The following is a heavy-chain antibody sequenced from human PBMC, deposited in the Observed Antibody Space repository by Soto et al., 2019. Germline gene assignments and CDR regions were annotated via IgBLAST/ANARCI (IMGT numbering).Heavy chain of an antibody. CDR1: GYSFAGYW. D-gene: IGHD3-22*01. CDR2: IDPSDSQT. V-gene: IGHV5-10-1*01. CDR3: ARQIYDSDTGPNFQYYFDS. Sequence: GESLKISCKGSGYSFAGYWITWVRQKPGKGLEWMGRIDPSDSQTYYSPSFRGHVTISVTKSITTVFLQWSSLRASDTAMYYCARQIYDSDTGPNFQYYFDSWGQGTTVTFS. J-gene: IGHJ4*02.